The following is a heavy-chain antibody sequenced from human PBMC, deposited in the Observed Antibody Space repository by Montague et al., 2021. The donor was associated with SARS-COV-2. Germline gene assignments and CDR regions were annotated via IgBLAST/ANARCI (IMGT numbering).Heavy chain of an antibody. D-gene: IGHD6-13*01. Sequence: SETLSLTCTVSGGSTSSSSYYWGWIRQPPGKGLEWIGSIYYSGSTYYNPSLKSRVTISVDTSKNQFSLKLSSVTAADTAVHYCAGHLKVSYYIAAAGAHDYWGQGTLVTVSS. CDR3: AGHLKVSYYIAAAGAHDY. J-gene: IGHJ4*02. CDR2: IYYSGST. CDR1: GGSTSSSSYY. V-gene: IGHV4-39*01.